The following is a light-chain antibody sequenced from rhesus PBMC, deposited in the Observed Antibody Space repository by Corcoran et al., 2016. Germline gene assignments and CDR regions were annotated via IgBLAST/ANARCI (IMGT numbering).Light chain of an antibody. CDR3: QQSSNLSPYS. CDR1: QSIGNY. V-gene: IGKV3-24*04. CDR2: GAS. Sequence: ETVVTQSPATLSLSPGERATLSCRASQSIGNYLAWYQQKPGQAPSLLISGASSRATGIPDRFSGSGSGTDFTRTISSLEPEDVGVYYCQQSSNLSPYSFGQGTKVEIK. J-gene: IGKJ2*01.